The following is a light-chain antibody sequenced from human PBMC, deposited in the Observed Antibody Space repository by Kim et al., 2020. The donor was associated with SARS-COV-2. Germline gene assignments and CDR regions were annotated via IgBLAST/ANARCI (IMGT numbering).Light chain of an antibody. CDR3: QQRGNWPLT. CDR1: QSVGNS. V-gene: IGKV3-11*01. CDR2: DAF. J-gene: IGKJ1*01. Sequence: WAQGERAPLYGRASQSVGNSFAWYQQKPGQPPRLLIYDAFSRATGIPARFSASGSGTDFTLTISSLEPEDFAVYYCQQRGNWPLTFGQGTRVDIK.